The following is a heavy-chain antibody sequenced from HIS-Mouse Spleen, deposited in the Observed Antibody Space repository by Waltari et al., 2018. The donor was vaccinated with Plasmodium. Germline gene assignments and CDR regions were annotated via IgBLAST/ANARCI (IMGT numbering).Heavy chain of an antibody. CDR2: IYYSGST. CDR1: GGSTSRSSHY. V-gene: IGHV4-39*01. J-gene: IGHJ4*02. D-gene: IGHD1-26*01. Sequence: QLQLQESGPGLVKPSETLSLTCTVPGGSTSRSSHYWGWIRQPPGKGLEWIGSIYYSGSTYYNPSLKSRVTISVDTSKNQFSLKLSSVTAADTAVYYCARRGGSYYYFDYWGQGTLVTVSS. CDR3: ARRGGSYYYFDY.